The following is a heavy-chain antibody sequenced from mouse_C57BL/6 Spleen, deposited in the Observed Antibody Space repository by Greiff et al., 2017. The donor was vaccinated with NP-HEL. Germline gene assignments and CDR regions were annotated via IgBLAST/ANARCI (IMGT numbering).Heavy chain of an antibody. V-gene: IGHV1-50*01. Sequence: QVQLKQPGAELVKPGASVKLSCKASGYTFTSYWMQWVKQRPGQGLEWIGEIDPSDSYTNYNQKFKGKATLTVDTSSSTAYMQLSSLTSEDSAVYYCARGEGNYPMDYWGQGTSVTVSS. CDR2: IDPSDSYT. CDR1: GYTFTSYW. J-gene: IGHJ4*01. D-gene: IGHD2-1*01. CDR3: ARGEGNYPMDY.